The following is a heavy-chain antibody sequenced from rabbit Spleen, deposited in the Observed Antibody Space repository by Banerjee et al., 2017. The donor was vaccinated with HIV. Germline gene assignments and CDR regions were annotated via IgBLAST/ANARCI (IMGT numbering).Heavy chain of an antibody. Sequence: QSLEESGGDLVKPGASLTLTCTASGFSFSSSDYMCWVRQAPGKGLEWIACIYAGSSGSTYYASWAKGRFTISKTSSTTVTLQMTSLTGADTATYFCARSDGSSYYRSNFWGPGTLVTVS. CDR1: GFSFSSSDY. J-gene: IGHJ6*01. CDR3: ARSDGSSYYRSNF. V-gene: IGHV1S40*01. D-gene: IGHD8-1*01. CDR2: IYAGSSGST.